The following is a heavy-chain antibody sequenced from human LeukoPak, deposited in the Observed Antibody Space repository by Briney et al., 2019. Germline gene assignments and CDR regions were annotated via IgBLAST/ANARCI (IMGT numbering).Heavy chain of an antibody. CDR3: AIVGDIVVVPAYNWFDP. Sequence: PSETLSLTCAVYGGSFSGYYWSWIRQPPGKGLEWIGEINHSGSTNYNPSLKSRVTISVDTSKNQFSLKLSSVTAADTAVYYCAIVGDIVVVPAYNWFDPWGQGTLVTVSS. D-gene: IGHD2-2*01. J-gene: IGHJ5*02. CDR1: GGSFSGYY. V-gene: IGHV4-34*01. CDR2: INHSGST.